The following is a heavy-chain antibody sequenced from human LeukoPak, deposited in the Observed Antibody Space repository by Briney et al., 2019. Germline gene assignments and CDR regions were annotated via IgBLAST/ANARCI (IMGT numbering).Heavy chain of an antibody. CDR3: ASPRNYYDSSGYIFY. D-gene: IGHD3-22*01. V-gene: IGHV3-21*01. CDR2: ISSSSSYI. CDR1: GFTFSSYS. J-gene: IGHJ4*02. Sequence: GGSLRLSCAASGFTFSSYSMNWVGQAPGKGLEWVSSISSSSSYIYYADSVKGRFTISRDNAKNSLYLQMNSLRAEDTAVYYCASPRNYYDSSGYIFYWGQGTLVTVSS.